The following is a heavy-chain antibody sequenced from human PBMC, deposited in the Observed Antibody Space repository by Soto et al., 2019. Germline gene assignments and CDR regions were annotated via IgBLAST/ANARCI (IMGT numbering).Heavy chain of an antibody. V-gene: IGHV3-23*01. CDR2: ISGSGGST. D-gene: IGHD6-19*01. Sequence: RGSRRLSCEPSGYTFSIYARSGVLHAQGKGLEWVLGISGSGGSTYYADSVKGRFTISRDNSKNTLYLQMNSLRAEDTAVYYCAKEYQAVAVFDDAFDIWGQGTMVTVSS. CDR1: GYTFSIYA. J-gene: IGHJ3*02. CDR3: AKEYQAVAVFDDAFDI.